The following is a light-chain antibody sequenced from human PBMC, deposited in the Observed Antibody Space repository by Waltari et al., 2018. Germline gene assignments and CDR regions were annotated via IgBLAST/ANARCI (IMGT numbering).Light chain of an antibody. CDR2: DAS. CDR3: QKYGTLPAT. J-gene: IGKJ1*01. V-gene: IGKV3-20*01. Sequence: EIMLTQSPGTLSLSPGERATLACRASQSISKYLAWYQQKPGQPPRLLIYDASSMATGIPDRFSGSGSGTDFSLTISRLEPEDFAVYYCQKYGTLPATFGQGTKVEIK. CDR1: QSISKY.